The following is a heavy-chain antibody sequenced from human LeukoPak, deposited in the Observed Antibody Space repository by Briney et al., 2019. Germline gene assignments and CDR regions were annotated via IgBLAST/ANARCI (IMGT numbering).Heavy chain of an antibody. V-gene: IGHV3-74*01. D-gene: IGHD1-1*01. Sequence: GGSLRLSCVASGFSFSNYWMYWGRQAPGKGLVWVSRINSDGSYADYADSAKGRFTISRDNAKDTLYLQMNSLRADDTAVYYCARADNWQSGGAWGQGTLVTVSS. CDR2: INSDGSYA. CDR1: GFSFSNYW. J-gene: IGHJ5*02. CDR3: ARADNWQSGGA.